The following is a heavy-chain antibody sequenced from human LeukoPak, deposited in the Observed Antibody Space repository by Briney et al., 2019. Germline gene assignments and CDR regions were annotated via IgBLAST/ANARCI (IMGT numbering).Heavy chain of an antibody. CDR1: GYSISSGYY. Sequence: SETLSLTCTVSGYSISSGYYWGWIRQPPGKGLEWIGSIDHSGITYYSPSLKSRVTISVDTAKNQFSLNLDSVTAADTAMYYCARDNVPGYFDCWGQGPLVTVSS. V-gene: IGHV4-38-2*02. CDR3: ARDNVPGYFDC. D-gene: IGHD2-15*01. J-gene: IGHJ4*02. CDR2: IDHSGIT.